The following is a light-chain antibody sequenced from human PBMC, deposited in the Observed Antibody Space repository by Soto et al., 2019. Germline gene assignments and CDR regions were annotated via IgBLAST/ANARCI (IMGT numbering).Light chain of an antibody. V-gene: IGLV1-40*01. Sequence: QSVLTQPPSVSGAPGQRVTISCTGSSSNIGAGYGVHWYKQLPGTAPKLLIYGNTNRPSGVPDRFSGSKSGTSASLAITGLQAEDEADYYCQSYDSSLGGHVVFGGGAKVTVL. CDR1: SSNIGAGYG. CDR3: QSYDSSLGGHVV. J-gene: IGLJ2*01. CDR2: GNT.